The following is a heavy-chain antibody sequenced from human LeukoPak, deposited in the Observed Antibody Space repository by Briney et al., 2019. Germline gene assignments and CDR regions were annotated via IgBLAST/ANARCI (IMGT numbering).Heavy chain of an antibody. V-gene: IGHV1-18*01. Sequence: GASVKVSCKASGYTFTSYGISWVRQAPGQGLEWMGWISAYNGNTNYAQKLQGRVTMTTDTSTSTAYMELRSLRSDDTAVYYCARGIGIVGATSPSSDYWGQGTLATVSS. J-gene: IGHJ4*02. CDR3: ARGIGIVGATSPSSDY. CDR2: ISAYNGNT. D-gene: IGHD1-26*01. CDR1: GYTFTSYG.